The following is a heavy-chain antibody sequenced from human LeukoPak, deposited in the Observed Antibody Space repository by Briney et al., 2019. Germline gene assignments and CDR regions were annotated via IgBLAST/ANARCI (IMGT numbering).Heavy chain of an antibody. Sequence: APVKVSCKASGYTFTCYDINWVRQATGQGLEWMGWMNPNSGNTGYAQKFQGRVTMTRNTSISTAYMELSSLRSEDTAVYYCVTGYCSSTSCYRNGMDVWGQGTTVTVSS. J-gene: IGHJ6*02. CDR1: GYTFTCYD. V-gene: IGHV1-8*01. CDR3: VTGYCSSTSCYRNGMDV. D-gene: IGHD2-2*02. CDR2: MNPNSGNT.